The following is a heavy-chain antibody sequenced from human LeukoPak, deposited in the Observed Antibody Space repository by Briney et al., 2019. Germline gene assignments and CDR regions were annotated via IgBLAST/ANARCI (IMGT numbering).Heavy chain of an antibody. Sequence: ASVKVSCKASGGTFSSYAISWVRQAPGQGLEWMGRIIPIFGTANYAQKFQGRVTLTTDESTSTAYMELSSLRSEDTAVYFCARGIVGASNYWGQGTLVTVSS. CDR1: GGTFSSYA. CDR3: ARGIVGASNY. V-gene: IGHV1-69*05. J-gene: IGHJ4*02. CDR2: IIPIFGTA. D-gene: IGHD1-26*01.